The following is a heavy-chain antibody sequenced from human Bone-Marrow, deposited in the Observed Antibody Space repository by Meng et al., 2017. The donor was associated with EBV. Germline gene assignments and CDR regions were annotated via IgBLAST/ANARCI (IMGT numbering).Heavy chain of an antibody. D-gene: IGHD3-22*01. V-gene: IGHV4-4*02. CDR2: IYHSGST. CDR3: VGAHYGDSSGYYYAY. Sequence: HGQLQYSRPGLAKHSGTLSLTCAVSGGSISSSNWWSWVRQPPGKGLEWIGEIYHSGSTNYNPSLKSRVTISVDKSKNQFSLKLSSVTAADTAVYYCVGAHYGDSSGYYYAYWGQGTLVTVSS. J-gene: IGHJ4*02. CDR1: GGSISSSNW.